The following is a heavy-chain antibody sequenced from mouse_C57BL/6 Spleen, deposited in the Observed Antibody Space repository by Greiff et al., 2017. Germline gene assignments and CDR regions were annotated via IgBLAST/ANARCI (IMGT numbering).Heavy chain of an antibody. Sequence: VKLMESGPGLVAPSQSLSITCTVSGFSLTSYGVHWVRQPPGKGLEWLVVIWSDGSTTYNSALKSRLSISKDNSKSQVFLKMNSLQTDDTAMYYCARHSCSSSHYAMDYWGQGTSVTVSS. CDR1: GFSLTSYG. J-gene: IGHJ4*01. CDR2: IWSDGST. D-gene: IGHD1-1*01. V-gene: IGHV2-6-1*01. CDR3: ARHSCSSSHYAMDY.